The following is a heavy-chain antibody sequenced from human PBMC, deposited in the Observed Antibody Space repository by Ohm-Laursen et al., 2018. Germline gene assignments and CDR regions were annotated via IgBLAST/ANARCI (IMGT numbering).Heavy chain of an antibody. V-gene: IGHV4-34*01. J-gene: IGHJ4*02. D-gene: IGHD5-18*01. CDR1: GGSFSGYH. Sequence: SETLSLTCAVYGGSFSGYHWSWIRQPPGKGLEWIGEISHSGSTNDNPSLKSRVTISVDTSKNQFSLKLSSVTAADTAVYFCARDRGDTLIGGTNDYWGQGIQVTVSS. CDR2: ISHSGST. CDR3: ARDRGDTLIGGTNDY.